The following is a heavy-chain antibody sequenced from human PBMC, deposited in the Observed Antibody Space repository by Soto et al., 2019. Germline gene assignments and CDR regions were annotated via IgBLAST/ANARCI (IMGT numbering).Heavy chain of an antibody. D-gene: IGHD3-22*01. Sequence: ASVKVSCKASGYTFTSYGISWVRQAPGQGLEWTGWISAYNGNTNYAQKLQGRVTMTTDTSTSTAYMELRSLRSDDTAVYYCAIPDPTYYYDSSGYYPPDAFDIWGKGTRVTVS. CDR2: ISAYNGNT. CDR1: GYTFTSYG. V-gene: IGHV1-18*01. CDR3: AIPDPTYYYDSSGYYPPDAFDI. J-gene: IGHJ3*02.